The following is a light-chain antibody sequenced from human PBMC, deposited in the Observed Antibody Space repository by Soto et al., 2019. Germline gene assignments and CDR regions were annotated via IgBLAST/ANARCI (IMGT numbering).Light chain of an antibody. CDR3: QQYNNWPLT. J-gene: IGKJ5*01. Sequence: IVMTQSPATLSLSAGERATLSCRASQSVSNNYLAWYKQKPGQAPRLLSYGASNRATGFPARVSGGGSGTEFTLTISSLQSEDVAVYWCQQYNNWPLTFGPGTRLEIK. CDR1: QSVSNN. CDR2: GAS. V-gene: IGKV3-15*01.